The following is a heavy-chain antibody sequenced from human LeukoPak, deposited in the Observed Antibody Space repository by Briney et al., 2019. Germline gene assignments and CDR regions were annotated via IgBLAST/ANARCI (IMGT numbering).Heavy chain of an antibody. D-gene: IGHD5-18*01. Sequence: KASETLSLTCTVSGVSISSYYWSWVRQPPGKGLEWIGYIYYSGSTDYNPSLKSRVTMSIDTSKKQFSLELISVTAADTAVYYCARGAWDTAQREPFDYWGQGTLVTVSS. CDR2: IYYSGST. CDR3: ARGAWDTAQREPFDY. V-gene: IGHV4-59*01. CDR1: GVSISSYY. J-gene: IGHJ4*02.